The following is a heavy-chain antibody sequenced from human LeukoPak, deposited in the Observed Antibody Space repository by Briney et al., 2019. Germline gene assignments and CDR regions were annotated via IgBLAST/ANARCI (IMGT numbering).Heavy chain of an antibody. J-gene: IGHJ3*02. CDR3: ESTRRKGRASSAFDI. V-gene: IGHV4-34*01. Sequence: SETLSLTCAVYGGSLSGYYWSWIRQPPEKWLEWNGKINHSESPNKISSPKDRVTISVDTSKNQFSLKLSAVTDGDTAGYNCESTRRKGRASSAFDIWGQGTMVTVSS. CDR2: INHSESP. CDR1: GGSLSGYY.